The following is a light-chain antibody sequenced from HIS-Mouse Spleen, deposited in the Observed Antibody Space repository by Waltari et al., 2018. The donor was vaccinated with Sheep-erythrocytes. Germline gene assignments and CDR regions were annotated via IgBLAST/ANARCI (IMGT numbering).Light chain of an antibody. CDR3: AAWDDSLSGNWV. Sequence: QSVLTQPPSASGTPGQRVTISCSGSSSNIGNNSVYWYQQLPGTAPKLPIYRNNQRPSGVPDRFSGSKSGTSASLAISGLRSEDEADYYCAAWDDSLSGNWVFGGGTKLTVL. J-gene: IGLJ3*02. CDR2: RNN. V-gene: IGLV1-47*01. CDR1: SSNIGNNS.